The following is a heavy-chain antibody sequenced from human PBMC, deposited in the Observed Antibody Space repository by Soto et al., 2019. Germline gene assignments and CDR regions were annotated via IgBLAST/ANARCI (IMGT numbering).Heavy chain of an antibody. V-gene: IGHV3-23*01. CDR3: AGQRSPEGWFDP. CDR1: AISFNTYG. J-gene: IGHJ5*02. Sequence: GGSLRLSCAASAISFNTYGVTWVRQAPGKGLEWVSTVTVTGGSTYADSVKGRFTISRDRSNYTVSLLPNSLRVEDTAIYYCAGQRSPEGWFDPWGQGTLVTVSS. D-gene: IGHD3-10*01. CDR2: VTVTGGST.